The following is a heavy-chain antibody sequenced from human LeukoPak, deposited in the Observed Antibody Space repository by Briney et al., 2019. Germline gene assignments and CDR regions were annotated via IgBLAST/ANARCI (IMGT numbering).Heavy chain of an antibody. CDR3: ARDIRPWDQLLGFSDY. Sequence: AGGSLRLSCAASGFTFSSYSMNWVRQAPGKGLEWVSSISSSSSYIYYADSVKGRFIISRDNAKNSLYLQMNSLRAEDTAVYYCARDIRPWDQLLGFSDYWGQGTLVTVSS. D-gene: IGHD2-2*01. V-gene: IGHV3-21*01. CDR1: GFTFSSYS. CDR2: ISSSSSYI. J-gene: IGHJ4*02.